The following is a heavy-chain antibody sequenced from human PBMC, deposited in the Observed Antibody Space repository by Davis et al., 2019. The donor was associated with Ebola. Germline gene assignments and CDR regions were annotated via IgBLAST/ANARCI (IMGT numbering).Heavy chain of an antibody. CDR3: ARERIVVVVAATLNEHYYYGMAV. J-gene: IGHJ6*02. CDR2: INPSGGST. CDR1: GYTFTSYY. V-gene: IGHV1-46*03. Sequence: AAAVKVTCKASGYTFTSYYMHWVRQAPGQGLEWMGIINPSGGSTSYTQKFQGRVTMTRDTSTSTVYMELSSLRSEDTAVYYCARERIVVVVAATLNEHYYYGMAVWGQGTTVTVSS. D-gene: IGHD2-15*01.